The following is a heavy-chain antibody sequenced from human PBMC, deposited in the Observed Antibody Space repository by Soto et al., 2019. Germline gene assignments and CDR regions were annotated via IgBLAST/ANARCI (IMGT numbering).Heavy chain of an antibody. D-gene: IGHD3-16*02. CDR3: AKGGLRDYIWGSYRLDY. J-gene: IGHJ4*02. CDR2: ISWNSGSI. V-gene: IGHV3-9*01. Sequence: GGSLRLSCAASGFTFDDYAMHWVRQAPGKGLEWVSGISWNSGSIGYADSVKGRFTISRDNAKNSLYLQMNSLRAEDTALYYCAKGGLRDYIWGSYRLDYWGQGTLVTVSS. CDR1: GFTFDDYA.